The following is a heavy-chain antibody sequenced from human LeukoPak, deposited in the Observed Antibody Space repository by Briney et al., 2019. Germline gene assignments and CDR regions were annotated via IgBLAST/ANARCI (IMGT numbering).Heavy chain of an antibody. CDR2: ISGSGGST. CDR3: ARSDYPYPWYFDY. CDR1: GFAFSSYA. V-gene: IGHV3-23*01. Sequence: GGSLRLSCAASGFAFSSYAMSWVRQAPGKGLEWVSAISGSGGSTYYADSVKGRFAISRDNSKNTLYLQMNSLRAEDTAVYYCARSDYPYPWYFDYWGQGTLVTVSS. J-gene: IGHJ4*02. D-gene: IGHD4-11*01.